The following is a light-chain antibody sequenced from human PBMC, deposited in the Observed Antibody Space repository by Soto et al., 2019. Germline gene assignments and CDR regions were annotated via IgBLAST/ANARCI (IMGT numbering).Light chain of an antibody. V-gene: IGLV7-46*01. J-gene: IGLJ1*01. CDR2: DTS. Sequence: QAVVTQEPSLTVSPGGTVTLTCASSTGPVTSGHYPYWLQQRPGQAPRALIYDTSNTHSWTPARFSGSLLGGKAALTLSGAQPEDEAEYYCLLSYPGSCVFGAGTKVTVL. CDR1: TGPVTSGHY. CDR3: LLSYPGSCV.